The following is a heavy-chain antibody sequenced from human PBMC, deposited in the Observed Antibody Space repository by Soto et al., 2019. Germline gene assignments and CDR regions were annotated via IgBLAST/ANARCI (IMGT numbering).Heavy chain of an antibody. V-gene: IGHV4-4*02. CDR3: ARNRYGGYDFDS. D-gene: IGHD5-12*01. Sequence: QVQLQESGPGLVKPSGTLSLTCTVSSGSITSSLWWSWVRQSPGKGLEWIGEVAQSGYIHSIPSLKSLLNISLDKSTNRFSLRLTSVTAADTAVYYCARNRYGGYDFDSWGQGSLVTVSS. CDR2: VAQSGYI. J-gene: IGHJ4*02. CDR1: SGSITSSLW.